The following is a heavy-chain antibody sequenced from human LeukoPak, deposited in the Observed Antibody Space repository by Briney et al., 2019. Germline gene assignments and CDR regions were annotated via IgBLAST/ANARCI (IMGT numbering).Heavy chain of an antibody. CDR1: GFTFSRYW. CDR3: AKKKGGYGPYYYYYYMDV. V-gene: IGHV3-74*01. Sequence: PGGSLRLSCAASGFTFSRYWMHWVRQAPGKGLVWVSHINSDGSSTSYADSVKGRFTISRDNSKNTLYLQMNSLRAEDTAVYYCAKKKGGYGPYYYYYYMDVWGKGTTVTVSS. CDR2: INSDGSST. J-gene: IGHJ6*03. D-gene: IGHD4-17*01.